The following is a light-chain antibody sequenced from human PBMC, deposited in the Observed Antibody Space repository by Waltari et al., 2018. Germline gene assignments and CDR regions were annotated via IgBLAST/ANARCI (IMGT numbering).Light chain of an antibody. Sequence: QSALTQPASVSGSPGQSITISCTGTSSDVGVYNYVSWYQQHPGKAPKFMIYDVSQRTSGVSNRFSGSKSGNTASLTISGLQAEDEADYYCSSYTSNNIWVFGGGTKLTVL. CDR2: DVS. CDR3: SSYTSNNIWV. CDR1: SSDVGVYNY. J-gene: IGLJ3*02. V-gene: IGLV2-14*01.